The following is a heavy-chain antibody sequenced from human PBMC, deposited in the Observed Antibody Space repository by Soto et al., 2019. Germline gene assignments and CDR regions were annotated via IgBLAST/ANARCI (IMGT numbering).Heavy chain of an antibody. CDR3: VRAPYSGSWVNYYYGMDV. Sequence: PSQTLSLTCAISGVSVTINSAAWNWIRQSPSRGLEWLGRTYYRSKWYNDYALSVKSRLTINPDTSKNQFSLQLNSVTPDDTAVYYCVRAPYSGSWVNYYYGMDVWGQGTTVTVSS. CDR1: GVSVTINSAA. V-gene: IGHV6-1*01. D-gene: IGHD6-13*01. J-gene: IGHJ6*02. CDR2: TYYRSKWYN.